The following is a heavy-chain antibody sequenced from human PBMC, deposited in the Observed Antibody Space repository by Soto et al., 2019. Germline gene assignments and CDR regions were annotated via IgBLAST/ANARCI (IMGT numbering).Heavy chain of an antibody. CDR2: ISGSGGST. J-gene: IGHJ4*02. CDR1: GFTFSNYA. Sequence: EVQLLEYGGVLVQPGGSLRLSCAASGFTFSNYAVTWVRQAPGKGLEWVSTISGSGGSTYYADSVKGRFTISRDNSKNTLYQQMNSLRDEDTAVYYCAKDQGSSWYEIDYWGQGTLVTVSS. CDR3: AKDQGSSWYEIDY. V-gene: IGHV3-23*01. D-gene: IGHD6-13*01.